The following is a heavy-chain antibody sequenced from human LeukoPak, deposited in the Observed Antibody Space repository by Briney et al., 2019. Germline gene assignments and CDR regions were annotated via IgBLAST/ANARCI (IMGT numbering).Heavy chain of an antibody. J-gene: IGHJ5*02. D-gene: IGHD2-2*01. CDR2: FSSSSSYI. V-gene: IGHV3-21*01. Sequence: GSLRLSCAASGFTFSSYSMNWVRQAPGKGLEWVSSFSSSSSYIYYADSVKGRFTISRDNAKNSLYLQMNSLRAEDTAVYYCARGPDIVVVPAAIDSGWFDPWGQGTLVTVSS. CDR3: ARGPDIVVVPAAIDSGWFDP. CDR1: GFTFSSYS.